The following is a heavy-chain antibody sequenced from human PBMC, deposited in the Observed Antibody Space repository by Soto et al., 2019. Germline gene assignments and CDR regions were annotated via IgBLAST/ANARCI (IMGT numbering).Heavy chain of an antibody. CDR2: IYYSGST. CDR3: ARDRVEMATNTHYFDY. Sequence: QVQLQESGPGLVKPSQTLSLTCTVSGGSISSGGYYWSWIRQHPGKGLEWIGYIYYSGSTYYNPSLKSRVTISVDTSKNQFSLKLSSVTAADTAVYYCARDRVEMATNTHYFDYWGQGTLVTVSS. V-gene: IGHV4-31*03. D-gene: IGHD1-26*01. CDR1: GGSISSGGYY. J-gene: IGHJ4*02.